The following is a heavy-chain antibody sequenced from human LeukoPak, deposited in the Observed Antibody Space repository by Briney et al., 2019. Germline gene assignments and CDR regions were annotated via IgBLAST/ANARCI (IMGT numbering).Heavy chain of an antibody. Sequence: AFIRYDGSNKYYADSVKGRFTIYRDNSKNTLYMQMNSLRAEDTAVYYCAKDGGSSYYFDYWGQGTLVTVSS. CDR2: IRYDGSNK. V-gene: IGHV3-30*02. CDR3: AKDGGSSYYFDY. J-gene: IGHJ4*02. D-gene: IGHD6-6*01.